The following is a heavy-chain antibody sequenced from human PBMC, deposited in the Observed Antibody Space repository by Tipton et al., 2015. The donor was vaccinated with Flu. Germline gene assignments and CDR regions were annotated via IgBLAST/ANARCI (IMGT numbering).Heavy chain of an antibody. CDR1: SGSLSSFY. D-gene: IGHD2-2*01. CDR2: IYNSVYT. V-gene: IGHV4-59*01. CDR3: ARDPSLGMPEYLDS. Sequence: GLVKPSETLSLTCGVSSGSLSSFYWNWIRQSPGEGLEWIGYIYNSVYTKYNPSLKSRVTISVDTSKNQFSLRLSSVTAADTAMYFCARDPSLGMPEYLDSWGQGTLVTVSS. J-gene: IGHJ4*02.